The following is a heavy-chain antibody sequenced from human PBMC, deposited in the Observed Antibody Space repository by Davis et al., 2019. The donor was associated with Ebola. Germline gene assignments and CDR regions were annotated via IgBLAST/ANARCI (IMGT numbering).Heavy chain of an antibody. V-gene: IGHV3-74*03. CDR3: TTEQGIVGATTVL. Sequence: GESLKISCAASGLDVSRNWMHWVRQAPGKGLVWVSSLSSDGRTTKYADSVKGRFTISRDNAKNTMFLQMNSLTAEDTAVYYCTTEQGIVGATTVLWGQGTLVTVSS. J-gene: IGHJ4*02. D-gene: IGHD1-26*01. CDR1: GLDVSRNW. CDR2: LSSDGRTT.